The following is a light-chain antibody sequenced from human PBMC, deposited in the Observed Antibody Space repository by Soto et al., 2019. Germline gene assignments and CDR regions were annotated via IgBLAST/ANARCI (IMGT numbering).Light chain of an antibody. J-gene: IGKJ4*01. CDR2: EGF. CDR3: LQTMQLPLT. Sequence: EIVVTQTPPSLSVTPGQPASISCRTSQSLLHTDGKNYLYWYLQKPGQPPHLLVYEGFNRFSGVPDRFSGSGSGTDFTLKISRVEAEDCGVYYCLQTMQLPLTFGGGTKVEIK. CDR1: QSLLHTDGKNY. V-gene: IGKV2D-29*01.